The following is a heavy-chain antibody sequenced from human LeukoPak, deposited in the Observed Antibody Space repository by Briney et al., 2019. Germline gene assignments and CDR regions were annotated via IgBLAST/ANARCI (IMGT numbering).Heavy chain of an antibody. CDR1: GDTFRTYW. V-gene: IGHV3-7*03. Sequence: GGSLRLSCSASGDTFRTYWMHWVRQAPGKGLQWVANINPDGSERYYVDSVTGRFTISIDNAKNSLFLQMNSLRVEDTAVYYWAGRYFDNWGQGTLVTVSS. J-gene: IGHJ4*02. CDR3: AGRYFDN. CDR2: INPDGSER.